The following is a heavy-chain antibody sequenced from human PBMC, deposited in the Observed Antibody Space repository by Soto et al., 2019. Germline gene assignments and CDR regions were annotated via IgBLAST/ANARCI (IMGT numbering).Heavy chain of an antibody. V-gene: IGHV3-23*01. D-gene: IGHD6-13*01. CDR2: ISGSGGST. J-gene: IGHJ6*02. Sequence: GSLRLSCAASGFTLSSYAMSWVRQAPWKVLEWVSAISGSGGSTCYADSVKVRFTISRDNSKNTLYLQMNSLRAEDTAVYYCAKRTASSSWSAYYYSAMDVWGQGTPATV. CDR3: AKRTASSSWSAYYYSAMDV. CDR1: GFTLSSYA.